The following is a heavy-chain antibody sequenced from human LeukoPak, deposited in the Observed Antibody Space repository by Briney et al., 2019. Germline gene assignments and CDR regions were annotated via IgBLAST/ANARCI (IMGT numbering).Heavy chain of an antibody. CDR1: GYTFTGYY. V-gene: IGHV1-2*02. Sequence: ASVKVSCKASGYTFTGYYMHWVRQAPGQGLEWMGWINPNSGGTNYAQKFQGRVTMTRDTSISTAYMELSRLRSDDTAVYHCARVRGVYCSSTSCYHFDYWGEGTLVTVSS. J-gene: IGHJ4*02. CDR3: ARVRGVYCSSTSCYHFDY. CDR2: INPNSGGT. D-gene: IGHD2-2*01.